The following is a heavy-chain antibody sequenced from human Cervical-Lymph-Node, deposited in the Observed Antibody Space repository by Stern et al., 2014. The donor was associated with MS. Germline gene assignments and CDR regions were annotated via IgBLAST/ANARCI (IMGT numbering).Heavy chain of an antibody. V-gene: IGHV1-69*01. CDR2: ITPLFDAT. CDR1: GGTFSTFA. CDR3: ARGDSEAPIYYFDY. Sequence: VQLLESGAEVKKPGASVKVSCQTSGGTFSTFAIGWVRQAPGQGLEWMGGITPLFDATNYAQKFQGRLTITADESTRTAYMELSSLSPDDTAMYYCARGDSEAPIYYFDYWGQGTLVTVSS. D-gene: IGHD2-21*01. J-gene: IGHJ4*02.